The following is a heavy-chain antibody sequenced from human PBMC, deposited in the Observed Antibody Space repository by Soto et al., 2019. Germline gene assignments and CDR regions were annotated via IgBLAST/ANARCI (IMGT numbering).Heavy chain of an antibody. CDR2: IDPSDSYT. D-gene: IGHD3-10*01. V-gene: IGHV5-10-1*01. Sequence: PGESLKISCKGSGYSFTSYWISWVRQMPGKGLEWMGRIDPSDSYTNYSPSFQGHVTISADKSISTAYLQWSSLKASDTAMYYCARGSPTYYYGSGSYYPHRRYYGMDVWGQGTTVTVSS. CDR3: ARGSPTYYYGSGSYYPHRRYYGMDV. J-gene: IGHJ6*02. CDR1: GYSFTSYW.